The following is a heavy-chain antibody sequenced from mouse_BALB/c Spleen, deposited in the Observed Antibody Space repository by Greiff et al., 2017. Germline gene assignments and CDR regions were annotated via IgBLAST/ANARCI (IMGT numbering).Heavy chain of an antibody. Sequence: QVQLQQSGAELAKPGASVKMSCKASGYTFTSYWMHWVKQRPGQGLEWIGYINPSTGYTEYNQKFKDKGTLTADKSSSTAYMQLSSLTSEDSAVYYCARSTMITAWFAYWGQGTLVTVSA. CDR1: GYTFTSYW. CDR3: ARSTMITAWFAY. J-gene: IGHJ3*01. D-gene: IGHD2-4*01. V-gene: IGHV1-7*01. CDR2: INPSTGYT.